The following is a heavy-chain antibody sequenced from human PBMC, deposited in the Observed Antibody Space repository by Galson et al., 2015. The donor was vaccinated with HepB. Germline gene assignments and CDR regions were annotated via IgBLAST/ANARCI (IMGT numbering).Heavy chain of an antibody. V-gene: IGHV5-51*01. J-gene: IGHJ4*02. CDR3: AMSRGTGCYPQYFDY. Sequence: SGAEVKKPGESLKISCEVSGYNFAAYWFGWVRQMPGKGLEWMGVIYPGDSDTRYSPSFQGQVSISADKSIKTAFLQWSSLEAADTAIYYCAMSRGTGCYPQYFDYWSQATLVTVSS. CDR2: IYPGDSDT. CDR1: GYNFAAYW. D-gene: IGHD3/OR15-3a*01.